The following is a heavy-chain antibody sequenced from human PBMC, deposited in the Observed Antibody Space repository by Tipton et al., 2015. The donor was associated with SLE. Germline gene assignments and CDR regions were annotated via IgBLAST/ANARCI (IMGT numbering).Heavy chain of an antibody. J-gene: IGHJ3*02. CDR3: ARLDGSGWDAFDI. Sequence: TLSLTCTVSGGSISSHYWSWIRQPPGKGLEWIGYIYYSGSTNYNPSLKSRVTISVDTSKNQFSLKLTSVTAADTAVYYCARLDGSGWDAFDIWGQGTMVTVSS. CDR1: GGSISSHY. D-gene: IGHD3-10*01. V-gene: IGHV4-59*11. CDR2: IYYSGST.